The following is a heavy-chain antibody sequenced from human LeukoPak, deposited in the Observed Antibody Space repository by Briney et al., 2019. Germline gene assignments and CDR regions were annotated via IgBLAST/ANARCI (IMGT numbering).Heavy chain of an antibody. Sequence: GEPLKISCKGSGYSFASYWIGWVRQMPGKGLEWMGIIFPGDSDSRYSPSFQGQVIISVDKSISTAYLQWDSLKASDTATYYCARQAAVGATHPFDYWGQGALVTVSS. V-gene: IGHV5-51*01. J-gene: IGHJ4*02. CDR2: IFPGDSDS. D-gene: IGHD1-26*01. CDR1: GYSFASYW. CDR3: ARQAAVGATHPFDY.